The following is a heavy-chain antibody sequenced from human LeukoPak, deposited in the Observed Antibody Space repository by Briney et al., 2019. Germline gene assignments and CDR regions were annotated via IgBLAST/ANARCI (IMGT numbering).Heavy chain of an antibody. Sequence: ASVKVSCKASEYTFTGYYIHWVRQAPGQGLEWMGWINPNSGGINYAQRFQGRVTMTRDTSITTAYMELSRLRSDDTAVYYCARREFDFWGQGTLVTVSS. CDR2: INPNSGGI. CDR3: ARREFDF. J-gene: IGHJ4*02. CDR1: EYTFTGYY. V-gene: IGHV1-2*02.